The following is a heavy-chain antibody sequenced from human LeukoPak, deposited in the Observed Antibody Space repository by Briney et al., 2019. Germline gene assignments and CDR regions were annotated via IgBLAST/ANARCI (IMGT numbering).Heavy chain of an antibody. Sequence: PGGSLRLSCATSGFTLTSYAVHWVRQAPGKGLEWVGLIWYDGSSKYYADSVKGRFTISRDNSKNTLYLQMNSLRAEDTAVYYCAKDYSSGWYYFDYWGQGTLVTVSS. V-gene: IGHV3-30*02. CDR2: IWYDGSSK. D-gene: IGHD6-19*01. J-gene: IGHJ4*02. CDR1: GFTLTSYA. CDR3: AKDYSSGWYYFDY.